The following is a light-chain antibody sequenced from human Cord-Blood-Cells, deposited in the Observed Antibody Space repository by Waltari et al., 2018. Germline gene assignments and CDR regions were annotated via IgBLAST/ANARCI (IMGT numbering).Light chain of an antibody. CDR3: SSYTSSSTLNYV. CDR1: SSDVGGYNY. Sequence: QSALTQPASVSGSPGQSITISCPGTSSDVGGYNYLSWYQQHPGKAPKLMIYDVSNRPSGVSNRFSGSKSGNTASLTISGLQAEDEADYYCSSYTSSSTLNYVFGTGTKVTVL. J-gene: IGLJ1*01. V-gene: IGLV2-14*01. CDR2: DVS.